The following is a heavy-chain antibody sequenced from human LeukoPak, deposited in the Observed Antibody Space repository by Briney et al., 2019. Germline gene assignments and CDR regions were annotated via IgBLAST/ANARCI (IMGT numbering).Heavy chain of an antibody. Sequence: GGSLRLSCTASGFTFGDYAMSWFRQAPGKGLEWVGFIRSKAYGGTTEYAASVKGRFTISRDNSNNTLYLQMNSLRAEDTAVFYCARYDYMDVWGKGTTVTVSS. CDR3: ARYDYMDV. CDR2: IRSKAYGGTT. CDR1: GFTFGDYA. V-gene: IGHV3-49*03. J-gene: IGHJ6*03.